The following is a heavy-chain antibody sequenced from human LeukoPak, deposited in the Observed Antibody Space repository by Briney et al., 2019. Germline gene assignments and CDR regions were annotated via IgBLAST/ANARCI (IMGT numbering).Heavy chain of an antibody. CDR3: ASARAGIAANYMDV. CDR2: ISSSSSYI. CDR1: GFTFSSCS. D-gene: IGHD6-13*01. V-gene: IGHV3-21*01. J-gene: IGHJ6*03. Sequence: GGSLRLSCAASGFTFSSCSMNWVRQAPGKGLEWVSSISSSSSYIYYADSVKGRFTISRDNAKNSLYLQMNSLRAEDTAVYYCASARAGIAANYMDVWGKGTTVTVSS.